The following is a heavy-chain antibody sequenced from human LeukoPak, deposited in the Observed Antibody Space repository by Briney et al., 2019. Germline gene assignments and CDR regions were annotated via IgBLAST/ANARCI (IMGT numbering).Heavy chain of an antibody. CDR2: INHSGST. CDR1: GGSFSGYY. CDR3: ARFMVRGRYYYYYVGV. J-gene: IGHJ6*03. D-gene: IGHD3-10*01. V-gene: IGHV4-34*01. Sequence: SETLSLTCAVYGGSFSGYYWSWIRQPPGKGLEWIGEINHSGSTNYNPSLKSRVTISVDTSKNQFSLKLSSVTAADTAVYYCARFMVRGRYYYYYVGVWGKGTTVTISS.